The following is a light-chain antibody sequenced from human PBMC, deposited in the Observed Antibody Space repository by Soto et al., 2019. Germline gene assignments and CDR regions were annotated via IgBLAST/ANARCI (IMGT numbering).Light chain of an antibody. J-gene: IGKJ4*01. CDR2: AAS. V-gene: IGKV1-27*01. CDR3: QKYNSAPALT. Sequence: DIQMTQSPSSLSASVGDRVTITCRASQGISNYLAWYQQKPGKVPKLLIYAASTLQSGVPSRFSGSGSGTDFTLAISSLQPEDVATYYCQKYNSAPALTFGGGTKVEIK. CDR1: QGISNY.